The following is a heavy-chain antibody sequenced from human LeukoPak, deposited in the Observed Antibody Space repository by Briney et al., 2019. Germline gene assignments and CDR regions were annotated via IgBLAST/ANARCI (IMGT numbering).Heavy chain of an antibody. V-gene: IGHV1-2*04. Sequence: GASVKVSCKVSGYSFTDYFIHWVRQPPGQGLEWMGWINPNSGGTKFAQKFQGWVTMTRDSSTSTTHMELSSLKTDDTAVFYCAMGKASRTAPFDSWGQGTLVIVSA. J-gene: IGHJ4*02. D-gene: IGHD1-1*01. CDR1: GYSFTDYF. CDR3: AMGKASRTAPFDS. CDR2: INPNSGGT.